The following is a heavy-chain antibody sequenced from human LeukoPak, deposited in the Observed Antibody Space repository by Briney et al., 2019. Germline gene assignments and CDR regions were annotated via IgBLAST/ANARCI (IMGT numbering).Heavy chain of an antibody. V-gene: IGHV1-2*02. Sequence: ASVKVSCKASGYTFTDYYMHWVRHAPGQGLEWMGWTNTVSGGTNYAQKFQGRVTMTRDTSNSTAYMELSRLTSDDTAVYYCARGREVAGTVAYWGQGALVTVSS. J-gene: IGHJ4*02. CDR3: ARGREVAGTVAY. D-gene: IGHD6-19*01. CDR1: GYTFTDYY. CDR2: TNTVSGGT.